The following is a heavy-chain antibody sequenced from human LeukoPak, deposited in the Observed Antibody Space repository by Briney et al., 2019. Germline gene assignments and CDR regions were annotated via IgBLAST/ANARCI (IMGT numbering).Heavy chain of an antibody. CDR3: ARLALENGYPLEPSNFDY. D-gene: IGHD5-24*01. CDR1: GGSISSSIYY. J-gene: IGHJ4*02. Sequence: PSETLSLTCIVSGGSISSSIYYWAWVRQPPGKGLEWIGTVFYNGATQYSPSLRSRVTISIDTSTNQFSLKLTSVTAADTALYYCARLALENGYPLEPSNFDYWGQGTLVTVSS. CDR2: VFYNGAT. V-gene: IGHV4-39*07.